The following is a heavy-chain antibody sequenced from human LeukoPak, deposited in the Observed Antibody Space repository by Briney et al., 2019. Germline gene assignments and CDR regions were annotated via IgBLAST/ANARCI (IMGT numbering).Heavy chain of an antibody. D-gene: IGHD1-26*01. Sequence: SEALSDTCAEPLGSISSYNWSCVRQRPGEGGEGIVYISYSASTNYNPSLKSRVTISVDTSKNQFSLKLSSVTVADTAVYYCVRGRSNYYGMDVWGQGTTVTVSS. J-gene: IGHJ6*02. CDR3: VRGRSNYYGMDV. CDR2: ISYSAST. V-gene: IGHV4-59*01. CDR1: LGSISSYN.